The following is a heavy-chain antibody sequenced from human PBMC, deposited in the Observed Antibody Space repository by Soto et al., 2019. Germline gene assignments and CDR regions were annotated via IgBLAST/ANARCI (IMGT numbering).Heavy chain of an antibody. CDR3: FRLSGSSNDWYFAH. J-gene: IGHJ4*01. D-gene: IGHD1-26*01. Sequence: SGYHVCRIRLDKKKGLEWIGNVYYNGNTYCNPSRKSRLTISVDTSNNQFSLKVKSVTAADTAVYYCFRLSGSSNDWYFAHWG. CDR1: SGYH. CDR2: VYYNGNT. V-gene: IGHV4-39*01.